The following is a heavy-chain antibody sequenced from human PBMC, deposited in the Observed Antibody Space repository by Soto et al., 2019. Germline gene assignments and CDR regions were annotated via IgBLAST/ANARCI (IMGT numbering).Heavy chain of an antibody. CDR2: IFSSGST. Sequence: PSETLSLSCTVSPDSINTYTWTWIRQPPGKGLEWIGYIFSSGSTNYNPSLQSRLTMSVDTSKNLFSLKLNSVTAADTAVYYCARGDQELDYWGQGTLVTVSS. V-gene: IGHV4-59*01. D-gene: IGHD1-26*01. CDR1: PDSINTYT. J-gene: IGHJ4*02. CDR3: ARGDQELDY.